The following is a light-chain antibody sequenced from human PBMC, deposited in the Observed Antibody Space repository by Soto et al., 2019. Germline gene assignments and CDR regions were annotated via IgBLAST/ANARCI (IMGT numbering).Light chain of an antibody. Sequence: IQLTQSPSSLSASVGDRVTITCRASQGVRSYLAWFQQRPGKAPKLLIFGASTLQNGVPARFGGGGFGTEFTLTITSLQPEDFATYYCHQVYTYPRTFGQGTKVEIK. CDR1: QGVRSY. V-gene: IGKV1-9*01. J-gene: IGKJ1*01. CDR2: GAS. CDR3: HQVYTYPRT.